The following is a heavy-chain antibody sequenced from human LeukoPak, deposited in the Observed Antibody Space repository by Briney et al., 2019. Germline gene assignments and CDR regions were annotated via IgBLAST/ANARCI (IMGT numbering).Heavy chain of an antibody. CDR3: ARVVVVVATATRYYYYMDV. J-gene: IGHJ6*03. CDR2: IYTSGST. Sequence: SETLSLTCTVSGGSISSGSYYWSWIRQPAGKGLEWIGRIYTSGSTNYNPSLKSRVTMSLDTSKNQFSLKLSSVTAADTAVYYCARVVVVVATATRYYYYMDVWGKGTTVTVSS. D-gene: IGHD2-15*01. CDR1: GGSISSGSYY. V-gene: IGHV4-61*02.